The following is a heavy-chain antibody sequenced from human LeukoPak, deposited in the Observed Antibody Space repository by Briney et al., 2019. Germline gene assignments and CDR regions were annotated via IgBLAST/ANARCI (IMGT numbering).Heavy chain of an antibody. Sequence: SETLSLTCNVSGYSISSGYYWGWIRQPPGKGLEWIGSIYHSGGTYYNPSLKSRVTILVDTSKNQFSLKLSSVTAADTAVYYCARVQDQQVLRGFDYWGQGTLVTVSS. D-gene: IGHD4/OR15-4a*01. CDR3: ARVQDQQVLRGFDY. V-gene: IGHV4-38-2*02. CDR1: GYSISSGYY. J-gene: IGHJ4*02. CDR2: IYHSGGT.